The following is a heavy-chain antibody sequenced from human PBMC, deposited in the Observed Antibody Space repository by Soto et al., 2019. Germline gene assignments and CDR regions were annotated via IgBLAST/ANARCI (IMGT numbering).Heavy chain of an antibody. J-gene: IGHJ4*02. CDR3: ARDYPELSYSSSFFDY. V-gene: IGHV3-33*01. CDR1: GFTFSSYG. Sequence: GGSLRLSCAASGFTFSSYGMHWVRQAPGKGLEWVAVIWYDGSNKYYADSVKGRFTISRDNSKNTLYLQMNSLRAEDTAVYYCARDYPELSYSSSFFDYWGQGTLVTVSS. CDR2: IWYDGSNK. D-gene: IGHD6-13*01.